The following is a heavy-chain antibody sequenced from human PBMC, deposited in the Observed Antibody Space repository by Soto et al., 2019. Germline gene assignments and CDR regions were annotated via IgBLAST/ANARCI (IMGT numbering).Heavy chain of an antibody. J-gene: IGHJ4*02. CDR1: GGSISSGDYY. Sequence: QVQLQESGPGLVKPSQTLSLTCTVSGGSISSGDYYWSWIRQPPGKGLEWIGYIYYSGSTYYNPSLKSRGTKSVDASENQCPLKLSSVTAAGTAVYYCARDVRVSYFDYLGQGTLVTVS. D-gene: IGHD2-8*02. CDR2: IYYSGST. CDR3: ARDVRVSYFDY. V-gene: IGHV4-30-4*01.